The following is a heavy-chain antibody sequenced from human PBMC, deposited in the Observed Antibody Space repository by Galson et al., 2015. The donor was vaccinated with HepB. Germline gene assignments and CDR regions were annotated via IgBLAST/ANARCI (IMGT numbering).Heavy chain of an antibody. CDR1: GYTFTSYA. D-gene: IGHD3-16*01. V-gene: IGHV7-4-1*02. J-gene: IGHJ2*01. CDR2: TNTNTGNP. CDR3: ARVLGHPLRGLTPWYFDL. Sequence: SVKVSCKASGYTFTSYAMNWVRQAPGQGLEWMGWTNTNTGNPTYAQGFTGRFVFSLDTSVSTAYLQISSLKAEDTAVYYCARVLGHPLRGLTPWYFDLWGRGTLVTVSS.